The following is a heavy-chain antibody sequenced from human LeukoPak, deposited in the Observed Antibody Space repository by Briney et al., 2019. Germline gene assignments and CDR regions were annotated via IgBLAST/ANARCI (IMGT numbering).Heavy chain of an antibody. Sequence: HGGSLRLSCAASGFTFDDYAMHWVRQAPGKGLEWVSGISWNSGSIGYADSVKGRFTISRDNAKNSLYLQMNSLRAEDTALYYCAKDMRWLVTGIDYWGQGTLVTVSS. V-gene: IGHV3-9*01. CDR1: GFTFDDYA. J-gene: IGHJ4*02. CDR3: AKDMRWLVTGIDY. D-gene: IGHD6-19*01. CDR2: ISWNSGSI.